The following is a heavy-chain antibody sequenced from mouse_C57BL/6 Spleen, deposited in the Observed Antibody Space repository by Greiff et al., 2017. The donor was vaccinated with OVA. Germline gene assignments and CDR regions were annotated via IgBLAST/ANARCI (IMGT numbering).Heavy chain of an antibody. J-gene: IGHJ1*03. Sequence: QVQLKESGAELVKPGASVKLSCKASGYTFTEYTIHWVKQRSGQGLEWIGWFYPGSGSIKYNEKFKDKATLTADKSSSTVYMELSRLTSEDSAVYFCARHEDHYSSYGGWYFDVWGTGTTVTVSS. V-gene: IGHV1-62-2*01. CDR3: ARHEDHYSSYGGWYFDV. CDR2: FYPGSGSI. D-gene: IGHD2-5*01. CDR1: GYTFTEYT.